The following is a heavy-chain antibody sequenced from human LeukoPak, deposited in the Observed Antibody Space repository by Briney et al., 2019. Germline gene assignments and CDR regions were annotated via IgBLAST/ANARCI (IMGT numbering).Heavy chain of an antibody. CDR3: ARGRYCSGGSCYPFDY. CDR1: GGSISSGGYH. D-gene: IGHD2-15*01. CDR2: IYYSGST. V-gene: IGHV4-31*03. Sequence: SETLSLTCTVSGGSISSGGYHWSWIRQHPGKGLEWIGYIYYSGSTYYNPSLKSRVTISVDTSKNQFSLKLSSVTAADTAVYYCARGRYCSGGSCYPFDYWGQGTLVTVSS. J-gene: IGHJ4*02.